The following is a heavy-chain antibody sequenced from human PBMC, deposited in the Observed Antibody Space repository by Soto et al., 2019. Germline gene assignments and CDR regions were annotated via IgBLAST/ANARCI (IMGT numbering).Heavy chain of an antibody. Sequence: SGESLKISCKGSGYSFTSYWIGWVRQMPGKGLEWMGIIYPGDSDTRYSPSFQGQVTISADKSISTAYLQWSSLKASDTAMYYCASLAYYYDSSGYYYFDYWGQGTLVTVSS. CDR1: GYSFTSYW. CDR2: IYPGDSDT. J-gene: IGHJ4*02. V-gene: IGHV5-51*01. D-gene: IGHD3-22*01. CDR3: ASLAYYYDSSGYYYFDY.